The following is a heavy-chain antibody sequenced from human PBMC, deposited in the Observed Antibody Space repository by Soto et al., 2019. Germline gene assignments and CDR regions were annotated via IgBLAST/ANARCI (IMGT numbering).Heavy chain of an antibody. Sequence: SETLSLTCAFFCGSFIGYYWSWIRQPPGKGLEWIGEINPVGSTNYNPSLKSRITISLGTSNNQFSLKLNSVTAADTAVHYCARGGGSYGRAFDIWGQGTLVTVSS. CDR3: ARGGGSYGRAFDI. CDR1: CGSFIGYY. CDR2: INPVGST. J-gene: IGHJ3*02. D-gene: IGHD1-26*01. V-gene: IGHV4-34*01.